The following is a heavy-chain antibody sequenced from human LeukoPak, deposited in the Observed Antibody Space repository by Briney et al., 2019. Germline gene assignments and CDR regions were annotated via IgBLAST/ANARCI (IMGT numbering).Heavy chain of an antibody. CDR1: GYTFTKYG. CDR2: ISTYNGDT. CDR3: ARDPSNTSGWYIYFDY. J-gene: IGHJ4*02. V-gene: IGHV1-18*01. Sequence: ASVKVSCKASGYTFTKYGIAWVRPAPGQGLEWMGWISTYNGDTKYARKLQGRVTMTTDTSTTTAYMELRSLRSDDTAVYYCARDPSNTSGWYIYFDYWGQGSLVTVSS. D-gene: IGHD6-19*01.